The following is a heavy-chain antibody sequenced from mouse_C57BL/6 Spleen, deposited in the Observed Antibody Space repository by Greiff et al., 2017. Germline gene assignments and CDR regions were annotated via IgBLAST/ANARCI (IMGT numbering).Heavy chain of an antibody. Sequence: EVMLVESGGDLVKPGGSLKLSCAASGFTFSSYGMSWVRQTPDKRLEWVATISSGGSYTYYPDSVKGRFTISRDNAKNTLYLQMSSLKSEDTAMYYGARHSWDVGYFAYWGQGTTLTVSS. J-gene: IGHJ2*01. CDR3: ARHSWDVGYFAY. D-gene: IGHD4-1*01. V-gene: IGHV5-6*01. CDR2: ISSGGSYT. CDR1: GFTFSSYG.